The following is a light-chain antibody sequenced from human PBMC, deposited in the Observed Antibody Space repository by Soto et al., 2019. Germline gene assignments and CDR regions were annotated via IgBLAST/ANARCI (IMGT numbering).Light chain of an antibody. Sequence: QSALTQPASVSGSPGQSITISCTGTSSDVGGYNYVSWYQQHPGKAPKLMIYDVSNRPSGVSNRFSGSKSGNTAFLTISGLQAEDEADYYCSSYTSSSTPYVFGTGPKVTVL. V-gene: IGLV2-14*01. CDR3: SSYTSSSTPYV. J-gene: IGLJ1*01. CDR1: SSDVGGYNY. CDR2: DVS.